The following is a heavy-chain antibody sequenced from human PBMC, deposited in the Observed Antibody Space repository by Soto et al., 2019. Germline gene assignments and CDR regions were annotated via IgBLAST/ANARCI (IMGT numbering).Heavy chain of an antibody. Sequence: EVQLVQSGAEVKKPGESLKISCKASGYSFTNYWIGWVRQMPGKGPEWMGIIYPGDSDTRYSPSSQGQVTISADKSINTAYLQWSSRKASDIAMYYCARRSPGAGTGDFDYWGQGTLVTVSS. CDR3: ARRSPGAGTGDFDY. D-gene: IGHD7-27*01. CDR1: GYSFTNYW. J-gene: IGHJ4*02. V-gene: IGHV5-51*01. CDR2: IYPGDSDT.